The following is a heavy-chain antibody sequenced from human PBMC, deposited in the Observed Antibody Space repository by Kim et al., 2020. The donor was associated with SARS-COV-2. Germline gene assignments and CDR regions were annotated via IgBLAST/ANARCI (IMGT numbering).Heavy chain of an antibody. CDR1: GGSISSSNW. D-gene: IGHD3-10*01. J-gene: IGHJ6*02. V-gene: IGHV4-4*02. CDR2: IYHSGST. Sequence: SETLSLTCAVSGGSISSSNWWSWVRQPPGKGLEWIGEIYHSGSTNYNPSLKSRVTISVDKSKNQFSLKLSSVTAADTAVYYCARDRRGGWFGELYQFRQYYYYGMDVWGQGTTVTVSS. CDR3: ARDRRGGWFGELYQFRQYYYYGMDV.